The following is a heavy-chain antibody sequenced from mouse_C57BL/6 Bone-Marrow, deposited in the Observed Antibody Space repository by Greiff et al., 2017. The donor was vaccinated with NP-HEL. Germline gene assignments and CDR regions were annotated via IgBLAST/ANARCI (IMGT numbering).Heavy chain of an antibody. Sequence: DVQLQESGGGLVQPKGSLKLSCAASGFTFNTYAMHWVRQAPGKGLEWVAHIRSKSSNYATYYADSVKDRFTISRDDSQSMLYLQMNNLKTEDTAMYYCVREGLCAMDYWGQGTSVTVSS. J-gene: IGHJ4*01. CDR1: GFTFNTYA. CDR3: VREGLCAMDY. V-gene: IGHV10-3*01. D-gene: IGHD3-1*01. CDR2: IRSKSSNYAT.